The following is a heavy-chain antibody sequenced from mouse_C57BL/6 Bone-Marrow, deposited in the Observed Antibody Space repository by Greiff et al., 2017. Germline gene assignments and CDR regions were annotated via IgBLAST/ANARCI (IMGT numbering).Heavy chain of an antibody. V-gene: IGHV14-4*01. CDR2: IDPENGDT. CDR3: TNEVTPFAS. CDR1: GFNFTDDY. J-gene: IGHJ3*01. D-gene: IGHD2-1*01. Sequence: VHVKQSGAELVRPAASVKLSCTASGFNFTDDYMHWVKQRPEQGLEWIGWIDPENGDTEYASKFQGKATITADTSSNTAYLQLSSLTSEDTAGYYYTNEVTPFASRGQGTLLTVSA.